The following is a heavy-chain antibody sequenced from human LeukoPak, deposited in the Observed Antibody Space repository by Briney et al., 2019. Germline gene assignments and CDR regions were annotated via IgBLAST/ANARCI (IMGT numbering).Heavy chain of an antibody. D-gene: IGHD4-17*01. Sequence: SETLSLTCTVSGGSISSYYWSWIRQPAGKGLEWIGRIYTSGSTNYNSSLKSRVTMSVDTSKNQFSLKLSSVTAADTAVYYCARDSTVSHAFDIWGQGTMVTVSS. CDR2: IYTSGST. CDR3: ARDSTVSHAFDI. J-gene: IGHJ3*02. CDR1: GGSISSYY. V-gene: IGHV4-4*07.